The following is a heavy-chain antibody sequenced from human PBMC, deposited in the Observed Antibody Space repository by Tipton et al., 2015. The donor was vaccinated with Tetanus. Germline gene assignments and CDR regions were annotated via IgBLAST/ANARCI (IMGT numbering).Heavy chain of an antibody. CDR3: TRVGNEYGDPPDY. D-gene: IGHD4-17*01. V-gene: IGHV4-31*11. J-gene: IGHJ4*02. CDR1: GISIGSANYY. CDR2: IYYRGSI. Sequence: TLSLTCAVSGISIGSANYYWSWIRHHPRKGLEWIGYIYYRGSIHYNPSLQSRVFISLDTSANQFSLKLNSVTAADTAVYYCTRVGNEYGDPPDYWGRGTLVTVSS.